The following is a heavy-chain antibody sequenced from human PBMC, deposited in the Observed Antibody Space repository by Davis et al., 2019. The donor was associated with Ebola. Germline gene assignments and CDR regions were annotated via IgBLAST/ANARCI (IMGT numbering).Heavy chain of an antibody. CDR1: GGSISSSNW. V-gene: IGHV4-4*02. CDR2: IYHSGST. Sequence: GSLRLSCAVSGGSISSSNWWSWVRQPPGKGLEWIGEIYHSGSTNYNPSLKSRVTISVDKSKNQFSLKLSSVTAADTAVYYCARGTTLGQWLVHWGQGTLVTVSS. D-gene: IGHD6-19*01. CDR3: ARGTTLGQWLVH. J-gene: IGHJ4*02.